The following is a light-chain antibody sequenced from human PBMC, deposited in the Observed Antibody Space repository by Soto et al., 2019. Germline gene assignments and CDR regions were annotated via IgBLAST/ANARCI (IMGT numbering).Light chain of an antibody. CDR3: QQYNSYYT. J-gene: IGKJ2*01. V-gene: IGKV3-20*01. CDR2: GAS. Sequence: EVVLTQSPGTLSLSPGERATLSCRASQSISNFYLAWYQQKPGQAPRLLIYGASTRATGIPDRFSGSGSGTDFTLTITRLEPEDFATYYCQQYNSYYTFGQGTKVEIK. CDR1: QSISNFY.